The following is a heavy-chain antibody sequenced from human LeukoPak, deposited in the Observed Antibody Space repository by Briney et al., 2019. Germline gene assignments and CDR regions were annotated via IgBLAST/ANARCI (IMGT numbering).Heavy chain of an antibody. CDR2: IYYSGST. J-gene: IGHJ4*02. Sequence: SETLSLTCTGSGGSISSHYWSWIRQPPGQGLEWIGYIYYSGSTNYNPSLKSRVTISVDTSKNQFSLKLSSVTAADTAVYYCARHVGYSSSPPFDYWGQGTLVTVSS. D-gene: IGHD6-6*01. V-gene: IGHV4-59*08. CDR1: GGSISSHY. CDR3: ARHVGYSSSPPFDY.